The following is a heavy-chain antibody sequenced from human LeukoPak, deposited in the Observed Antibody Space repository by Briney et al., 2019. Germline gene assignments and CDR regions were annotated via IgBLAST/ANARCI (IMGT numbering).Heavy chain of an antibody. V-gene: IGHV1-2*02. D-gene: IGHD2-2*01. CDR3: ARDLCPSCYEMFDY. CDR1: GYTFTGYY. J-gene: IGHJ4*02. Sequence: GASVKVSCKASGYTFTGYYMHWVRQAPGQGLEWKGWINPNSGGTNYEQKFQGRVTMTRDTSISTAYMELSRLRSDDTAVYYCARDLCPSCYEMFDYWGQGTLVTVSS. CDR2: INPNSGGT.